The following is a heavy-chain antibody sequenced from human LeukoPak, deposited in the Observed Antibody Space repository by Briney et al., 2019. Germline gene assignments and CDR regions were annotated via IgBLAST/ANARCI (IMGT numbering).Heavy chain of an antibody. D-gene: IGHD4-17*01. Sequence: GGSLRLSCAASGFTFSSYAMSWVRQAPGRGLEWVSAITHPGGDSYYSDSVKGRFTISRDNSKNTLYLQMNSLRAEDTAVYFCAKADNGDSAFDGWGQGTLVTVSS. CDR2: ITHPGGDS. CDR3: AKADNGDSAFDG. J-gene: IGHJ4*02. CDR1: GFTFSSYA. V-gene: IGHV3-23*01.